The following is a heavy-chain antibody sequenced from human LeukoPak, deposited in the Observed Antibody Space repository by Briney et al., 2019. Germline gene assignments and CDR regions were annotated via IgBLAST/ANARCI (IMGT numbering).Heavy chain of an antibody. J-gene: IGHJ1*01. CDR3: ARGGGGGYCSSTSCAGLKYFQH. D-gene: IGHD2-2*01. Sequence: SETLSLTCTVSGGSISSGGYYWSWIRQPPGKGLEWIGYIYHSGSTYYNPSLKSRVTISVDRSKNQFSLKLSSVTAADTAVYYCARGGGGGYCSSTSCAGLKYFQHWGQGTLVTVSS. CDR2: IYHSGST. CDR1: GGSISSGGYY. V-gene: IGHV4-30-2*01.